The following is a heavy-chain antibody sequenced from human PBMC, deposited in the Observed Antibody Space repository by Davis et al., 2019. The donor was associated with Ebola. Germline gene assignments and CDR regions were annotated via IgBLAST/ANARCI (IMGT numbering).Heavy chain of an antibody. CDR3: ARVDQLWLKIYYYYGMDV. J-gene: IGHJ6*02. CDR2: ISSSGSTI. CDR1: GFTFSSYE. Sequence: GESLKISCAASGFTFSSYEMNWVRQAPGKGLEWVSYISSSGSTIYYADSVKGRFTISRDNAKNSLYLQMNSLRAEDTAVYYCARVDQLWLKIYYYYGMDVWGQGTTVTVSS. D-gene: IGHD5-18*01. V-gene: IGHV3-48*03.